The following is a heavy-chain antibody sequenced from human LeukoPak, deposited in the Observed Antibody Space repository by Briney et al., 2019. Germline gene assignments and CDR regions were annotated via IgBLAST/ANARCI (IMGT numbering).Heavy chain of an antibody. CDR2: ISGSGGST. J-gene: IGHJ6*02. V-gene: IGHV3-23*01. Sequence: GGSLRLSCAASGFTFSSYAMSWVRQAPGKGLEWDSAISGSGGSTYYADSVKGRFTISRDNSKNTLYLQMNSLRAEDTAVYYCAKGTDDFWSGYPRLVSYYYYGMDVWGQGTMVTVSS. CDR1: GFTFSSYA. CDR3: AKGTDDFWSGYPRLVSYYYYGMDV. D-gene: IGHD3-3*01.